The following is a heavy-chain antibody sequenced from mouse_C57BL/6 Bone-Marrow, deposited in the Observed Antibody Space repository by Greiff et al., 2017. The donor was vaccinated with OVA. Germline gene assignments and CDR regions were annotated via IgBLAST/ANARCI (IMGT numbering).Heavy chain of an antibody. D-gene: IGHD1-1*01. CDR2: IWGGGST. Sequence: VQRVESGPGLVAPSQSLSITCTVSGFSLTSYGVDWVRQPPGKGLEWLGVIWGGGSTNYNSALMSRLSISKDNSKGQVFLKMNSLQTDDTAMYYCAKRANYYGSSYWYFDVWGTGTTVTVSS. CDR1: GFSLTSYG. V-gene: IGHV2-9*01. CDR3: AKRANYYGSSYWYFDV. J-gene: IGHJ1*03.